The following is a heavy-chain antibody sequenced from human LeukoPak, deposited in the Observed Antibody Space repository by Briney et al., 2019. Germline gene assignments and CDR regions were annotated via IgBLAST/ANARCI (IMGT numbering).Heavy chain of an antibody. J-gene: IGHJ4*02. CDR2: ISYDGSNK. D-gene: IGHD3-10*01. V-gene: IGHV3-30*18. CDR1: GFTFSSYG. CDR3: AKDPWFGDLEGYYFDY. Sequence: GGSLRLSCAASGFTFSSYGMPWVRQAPGKGLEWVAVISYDGSNKYYADSVKGRFTISRDNSKNTLYLQMNSLRAEDTAVYYCAKDPWFGDLEGYYFDYWGQGTLVTVSS.